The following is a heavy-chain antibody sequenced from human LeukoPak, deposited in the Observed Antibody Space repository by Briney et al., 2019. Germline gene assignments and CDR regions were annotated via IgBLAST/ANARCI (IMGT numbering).Heavy chain of an antibody. V-gene: IGHV4-59*01. CDR1: GDSTTAYY. D-gene: IGHD3-3*01. Sequence: SETLSLTSSVSGDSTTAYYWSWIRQSPGKGLEWLAYVCKSGQIDYNSSLRSRLFVSVDRSKTQFSLRLRSVTAADTAVYYCASGKYFYDDSASINRASRTAPDTWAQGTMVTVSS. CDR3: ASGKYFYDDSASINRASRTAPDT. CDR2: VCKSGQI. J-gene: IGHJ3*02.